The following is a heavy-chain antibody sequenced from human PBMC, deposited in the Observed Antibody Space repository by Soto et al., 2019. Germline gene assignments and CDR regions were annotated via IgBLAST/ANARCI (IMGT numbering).Heavy chain of an antibody. CDR3: AKARCTSNTCYVPDH. Sequence: PGGSLRLSCAASGFTFSGRTMSWVRQAPGKGLEWVSAISGSGGSPSYADSVQGRFTISRDNPKNTLYLQMSSLRVEDTAIYYCAKARCTSNTCYVPDHWGQGTLVTVSS. V-gene: IGHV3-23*01. D-gene: IGHD2-15*01. CDR1: GFTFSGRT. CDR2: ISGSGGSP. J-gene: IGHJ5*02.